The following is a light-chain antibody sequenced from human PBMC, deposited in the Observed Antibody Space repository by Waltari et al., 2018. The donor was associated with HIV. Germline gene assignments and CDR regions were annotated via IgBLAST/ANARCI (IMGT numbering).Light chain of an antibody. J-gene: IGLJ3*02. CDR3: HVWDTSLERV. CDR2: DDS. Sequence: SYVLTQPPSVSVAPGQTARITCGGSNIGSKRGHWYQQRPSQAPVLVVYDDSDRPSGIPERFSGSNSGNTATLTVSRVEAGDEADYYCHVWDTSLERVFGGGTKLTVV. V-gene: IGLV3-21*02. CDR1: NIGSKR.